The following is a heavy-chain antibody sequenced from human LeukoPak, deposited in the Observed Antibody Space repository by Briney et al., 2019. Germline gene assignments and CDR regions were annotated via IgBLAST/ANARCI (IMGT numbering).Heavy chain of an antibody. D-gene: IGHD1-26*01. CDR3: ARDPTAYSGSYSFDY. V-gene: IGHV1-46*01. CDR2: INPSDGST. Sequence: ASVKVSCKASGYTFTSYYMHWVRPAPGQGVEWMGIINPSDGSTRYPQKFQGRVTMTRDTSTSTVYMELSSLRSEDTAVYYCARDPTAYSGSYSFDYWGQGTLVTVSS. J-gene: IGHJ4*02. CDR1: GYTFTSYY.